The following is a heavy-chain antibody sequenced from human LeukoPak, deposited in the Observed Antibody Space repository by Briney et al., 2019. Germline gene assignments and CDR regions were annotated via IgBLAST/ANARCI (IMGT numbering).Heavy chain of an antibody. CDR1: GGSFRGYY. Sequence: SETLSLTCDVYGGSFRGYYWSWIRQPPGKGLEWIGEINRSGSTNYNPSLKSRVTISVDTSKNQFSLKLSSVTAADTAVYYCARQYSGYLRNWFDPWGQGTLVTVSS. J-gene: IGHJ5*02. CDR2: INRSGST. V-gene: IGHV4-34*01. CDR3: ARQYSGYLRNWFDP. D-gene: IGHD5-12*01.